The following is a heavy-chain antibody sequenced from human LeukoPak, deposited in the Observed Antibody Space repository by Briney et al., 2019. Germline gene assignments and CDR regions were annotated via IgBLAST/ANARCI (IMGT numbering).Heavy chain of an antibody. CDR2: TYPSGST. CDR1: GGSINTYF. J-gene: IGHJ4*02. V-gene: IGHV4-4*07. CDR3: ARDRYGGIIDS. D-gene: IGHD1-1*01. Sequence: SETLSLTCTVSGGSINTYFWTWIRQPAGKGLQWIGRTYPSGSTNYSPSLKSRLTMSVDTSNNQFSLKLSSVTAADTAVYYCARDRYGGIIDSWGQGTLVSVSS.